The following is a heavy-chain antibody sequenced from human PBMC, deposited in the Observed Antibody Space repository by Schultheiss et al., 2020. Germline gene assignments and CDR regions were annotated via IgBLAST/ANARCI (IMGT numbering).Heavy chain of an antibody. CDR3: ASTLSSSWYGGIYY. CDR2: IYDSGST. D-gene: IGHD6-13*01. CDR1: GGSISSGGYY. Sequence: SQTLSLTCTVSGGSISSGGYYWSWIRQPPGKGLEWIGYIYDSGSTNYNPSLKSRVTISVDTSKNQFSLKLSSVTAADTAVYYCASTLSSSWYGGIYYWGQGTLVTVSS. V-gene: IGHV4-61*08. J-gene: IGHJ4*02.